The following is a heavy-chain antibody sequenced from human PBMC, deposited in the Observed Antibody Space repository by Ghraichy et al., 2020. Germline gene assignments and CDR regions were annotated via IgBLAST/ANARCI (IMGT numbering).Heavy chain of an antibody. CDR2: IKQDGSEG. J-gene: IGHJ4*02. CDR1: GFTFSSHW. Sequence: LSLTCAASGFTFSSHWMTWVRQAPGKGLEWVANIKQDGSEGYYVDSVKGRFTISRYNAKNSLYLQMNSLRAEDTAVYYCARDGSYGGPDIDYWGQGTLVTVSS. V-gene: IGHV3-7*04. CDR3: ARDGSYGGPDIDY. D-gene: IGHD3-16*01.